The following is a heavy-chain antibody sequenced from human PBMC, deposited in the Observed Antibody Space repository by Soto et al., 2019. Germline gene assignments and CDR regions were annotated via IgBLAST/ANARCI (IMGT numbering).Heavy chain of an antibody. CDR1: GGSISSSSYY. Sequence: SETLSLTCTVSGGSISSSSYYWGWIRQPPGKGLEWIGSIYYSGGTYYNPSLKSRVTISVDTSKNQFSLKLSSVTAADTAVYYCARLTSSSVKRGYFDYWGQGTLVTVSS. CDR3: ARLTSSSVKRGYFDY. D-gene: IGHD6-6*01. CDR2: IYYSGGT. V-gene: IGHV4-39*01. J-gene: IGHJ4*02.